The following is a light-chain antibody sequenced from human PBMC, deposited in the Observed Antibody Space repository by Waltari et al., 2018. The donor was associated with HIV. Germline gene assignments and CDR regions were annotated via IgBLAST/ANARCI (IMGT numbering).Light chain of an antibody. CDR1: TSNIGSNY. CDR2: RND. CDR3: VTWDDSLRGVV. V-gene: IGLV1-47*01. J-gene: IGLJ2*01. Sequence: SVVTQPPSASGTPGQRVTISCSGNTSNIGSNYVFWYQHLPGTAPKLLIHRNDQRPSGVPDRFSGSTSGTSASLAISGLRSEDEADYYSVTWDDSLRGVVFGGGTKVAVL.